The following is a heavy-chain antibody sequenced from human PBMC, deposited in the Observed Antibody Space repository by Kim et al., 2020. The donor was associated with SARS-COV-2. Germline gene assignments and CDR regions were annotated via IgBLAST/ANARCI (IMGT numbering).Heavy chain of an antibody. V-gene: IGHV3-66*01. D-gene: IGHD3-22*01. CDR3: ATVVFYYDAGYFKN. J-gene: IGHJ1*01. Sequence: ANSVNGRVSISRDHSKNTLYLQMNSLRAEDTAVYYCATVVFYYDAGYFKNWGQGTLVTVSS.